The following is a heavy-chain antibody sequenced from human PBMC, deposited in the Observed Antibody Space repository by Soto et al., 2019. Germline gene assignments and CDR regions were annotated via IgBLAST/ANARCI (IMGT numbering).Heavy chain of an antibody. Sequence: PGGSLRLSXAASGFTLSSYEMIWVRQAPGKGLEWVSYISSGGSAIYYADSVKGRFTISRDSAKNSLYLQMNSLRAEDTAVYYCARVARYNGGPVGYWGQGTLVTVSS. V-gene: IGHV3-48*03. J-gene: IGHJ4*02. CDR2: ISSGGSAI. CDR1: GFTLSSYE. CDR3: ARVARYNGGPVGY. D-gene: IGHD5-12*01.